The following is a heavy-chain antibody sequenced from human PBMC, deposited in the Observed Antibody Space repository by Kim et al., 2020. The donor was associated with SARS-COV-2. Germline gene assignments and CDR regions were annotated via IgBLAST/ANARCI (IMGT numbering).Heavy chain of an antibody. Sequence: SVKGRFTISRDNAKNSLYLQMNSLRGEDTALYYCAKGSYYDILTGKADYWGQGALVTVSS. D-gene: IGHD3-9*01. J-gene: IGHJ4*02. V-gene: IGHV3-9*01. CDR3: AKGSYYDILTGKADY.